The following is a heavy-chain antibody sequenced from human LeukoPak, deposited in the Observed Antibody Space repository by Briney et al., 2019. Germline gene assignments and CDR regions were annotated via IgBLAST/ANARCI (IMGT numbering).Heavy chain of an antibody. D-gene: IGHD4-17*01. CDR3: ANVGYGEYGAFDI. CDR1: GFTFYDYA. J-gene: IGHJ3*02. Sequence: PGRSLTLSCAASGFTFYDYAMHWVRQAPGRGLEWVSDISLNSGSIGYADSVKGRCTISRDNAKNSLYLQMHSLRAEGMALYDCANVGYGEYGAFDIWGQGTMVTVS. CDR2: ISLNSGSI. V-gene: IGHV3-9*03.